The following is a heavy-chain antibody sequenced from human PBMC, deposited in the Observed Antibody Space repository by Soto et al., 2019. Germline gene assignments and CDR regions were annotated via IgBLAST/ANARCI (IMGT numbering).Heavy chain of an antibody. CDR3: AREPFQTHQPGDSGDYYYGMDV. CDR2: IYYSGST. V-gene: IGHV4-30-4*01. D-gene: IGHD4-17*01. CDR1: GGSISSGDYY. J-gene: IGHJ6*02. Sequence: LSRTCTVSGGSISSGDYYWSWIRQPPAKCLEWSGYIYYSGSTYYNPSLKSRVTISVDTSKNQFSLKLSSVTAADTAVYYCAREPFQTHQPGDSGDYYYGMDVWGQGTTVTVSS.